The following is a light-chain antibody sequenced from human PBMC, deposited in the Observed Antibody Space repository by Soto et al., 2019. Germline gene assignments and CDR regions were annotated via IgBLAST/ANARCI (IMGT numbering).Light chain of an antibody. Sequence: TLSLSPGERATLSCRASQSVSSYLAWYQQKPGQAPRLLIYDASNRATGIPARFSGSGSGTDFTLTISSLEPEDFALYYCPQRSSNLTFGGRTKLDI. J-gene: IGKJ4*01. CDR1: QSVSSY. CDR3: PQRSSNLT. V-gene: IGKV3-11*01. CDR2: DAS.